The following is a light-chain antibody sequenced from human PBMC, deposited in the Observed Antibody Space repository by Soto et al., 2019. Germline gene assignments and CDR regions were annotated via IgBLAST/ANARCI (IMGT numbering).Light chain of an antibody. CDR3: QQYNSYPWT. CDR2: KAS. V-gene: IGKV1-5*03. J-gene: IGKJ1*01. CDR1: QSISSW. Sequence: DIQMTQSPSTLSASVGDRVTITCRASQSISSWLAWYQQKPGKAPILLIYKASSLESGVPSRFSGSGSGTEFTLTISSLQPDDFATYYCQQYNSYPWTFGQGTKVEIK.